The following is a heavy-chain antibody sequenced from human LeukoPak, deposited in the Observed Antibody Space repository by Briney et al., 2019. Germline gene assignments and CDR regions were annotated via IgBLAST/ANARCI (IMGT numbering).Heavy chain of an antibody. D-gene: IGHD3-22*01. CDR2: IYYSGST. CDR3: ARSSSGYYSGWFDP. CDR1: GGSISSYY. V-gene: IGHV4-59*01. Sequence: SETLSLTCTVSGGSISSYYWSWIRQPPGKGLEWIGYIYYSGSTNYNPSLKSRVTISVDTSKNQFPLKLSSVTAADTAVYYCARSSSGYYSGWFDPWGQGTPVTVSS. J-gene: IGHJ5*02.